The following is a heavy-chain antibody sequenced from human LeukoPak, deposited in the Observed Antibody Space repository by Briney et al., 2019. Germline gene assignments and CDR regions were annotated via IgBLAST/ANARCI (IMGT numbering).Heavy chain of an antibody. Sequence: GGSLRLPCAASGFTFSSYAMSWVRQAPGKGLEWVSAISGSGGSTYYADSVKGRFTISRDNSKNTLYLQMNSLRAEDTAVYYCAKDSCSGGSCYHDYWGQGTLVTVSS. J-gene: IGHJ4*02. CDR2: ISGSGGST. D-gene: IGHD2-15*01. CDR1: GFTFSSYA. CDR3: AKDSCSGGSCYHDY. V-gene: IGHV3-23*01.